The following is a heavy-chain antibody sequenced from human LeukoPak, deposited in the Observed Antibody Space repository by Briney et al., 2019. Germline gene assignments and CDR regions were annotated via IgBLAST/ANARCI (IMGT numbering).Heavy chain of an antibody. Sequence: ASVKVSCKASGYPFTRYGISWVRQAPGQGLEWMGWINPDNGNTKYAQKFQGRVTMTTDTSTSTAHMELRSLRSDDTAIYYCATYYCSTTSCYPYFFDYWGQGTLVTVSS. CDR2: INPDNGNT. CDR1: GYPFTRYG. V-gene: IGHV1-18*01. J-gene: IGHJ4*02. D-gene: IGHD2-2*01. CDR3: ATYYCSTTSCYPYFFDY.